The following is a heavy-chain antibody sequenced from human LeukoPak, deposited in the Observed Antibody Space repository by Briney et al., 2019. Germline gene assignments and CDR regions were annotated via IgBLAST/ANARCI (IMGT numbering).Heavy chain of an antibody. CDR3: ADCSSTSCYYYYYMDV. J-gene: IGHJ6*03. Sequence: SVKVSCKASGGTFSSYAISWVRQAPGQGLEWMGRIIPIFGTANYAQKFQGRVTITTDESTSTAYMELSSLRSEDTAVYYCADCSSTSCYYYYYMDVWGKGTTVTVTS. V-gene: IGHV1-69*05. CDR1: GGTFSSYA. CDR2: IIPIFGTA. D-gene: IGHD2-2*01.